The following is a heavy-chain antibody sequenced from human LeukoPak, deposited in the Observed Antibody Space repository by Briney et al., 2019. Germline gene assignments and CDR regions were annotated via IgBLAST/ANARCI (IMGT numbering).Heavy chain of an antibody. CDR2: IYYSGDT. Sequence: SETLSLTCTVSSGSITSSSHYWGWIRQPPGKGLEWIGSIYYSGDTYYNPSLKSRVTISVDTSKNQFSLKLSSVTAADTAVYYCATDSSGGKPPFRGVFDYWGQGTLVTVSS. V-gene: IGHV4-39*01. CDR3: ATDSSGGKPPFRGVFDY. CDR1: SGSITSSSHY. J-gene: IGHJ4*02. D-gene: IGHD6-19*01.